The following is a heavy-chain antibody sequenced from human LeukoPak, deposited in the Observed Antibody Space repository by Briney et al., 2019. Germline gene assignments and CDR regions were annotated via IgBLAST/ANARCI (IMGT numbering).Heavy chain of an antibody. Sequence: QLGGSLGLSCAASGFTFSSYWMHWVRQAPGKGLVWVSRINSDGSSTSYADSVKGRFTISRDNAKNTLYLQMSSLRAEDTAVYFCARDWATSSGPSAGPEYFQHWGQGTLVTVSS. D-gene: IGHD3-22*01. V-gene: IGHV3-74*01. CDR1: GFTFSSYW. J-gene: IGHJ1*01. CDR3: ARDWATSSGPSAGPEYFQH. CDR2: INSDGSST.